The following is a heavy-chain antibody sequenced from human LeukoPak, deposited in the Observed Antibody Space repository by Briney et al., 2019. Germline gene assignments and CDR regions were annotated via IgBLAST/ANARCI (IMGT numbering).Heavy chain of an antibody. CDR3: ARALRAYYYDSSGYGNWYFDL. J-gene: IGHJ2*01. Sequence: SETLSLTCTVSGYSISSGYYWGWIRQPPGKGLEWIGSIYHSGSTYYNPSLKSRVTISVDTSKNQFSLKLSSVTAADTAVYYCARALRAYYYDSSGYGNWYFDLWGRGTLVTVSS. V-gene: IGHV4-38-2*02. CDR1: GYSISSGYY. D-gene: IGHD3-22*01. CDR2: IYHSGST.